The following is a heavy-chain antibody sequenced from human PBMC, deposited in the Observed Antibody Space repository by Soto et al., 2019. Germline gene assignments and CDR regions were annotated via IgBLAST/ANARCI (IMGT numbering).Heavy chain of an antibody. J-gene: IGHJ5*02. Sequence: ASVKVSCKASGYTFTSYYMHWVRQAPGQGLEWMGIINPSGGSTSYAQKFQGRVTMTRDTSTSTVYMELSSLRSEDTAVYYCARDRTVTTPDQINWFDPWGQGTLVTVSS. CDR3: ARDRTVTTPDQINWFDP. CDR2: INPSGGST. D-gene: IGHD4-4*01. V-gene: IGHV1-46*01. CDR1: GYTFTSYY.